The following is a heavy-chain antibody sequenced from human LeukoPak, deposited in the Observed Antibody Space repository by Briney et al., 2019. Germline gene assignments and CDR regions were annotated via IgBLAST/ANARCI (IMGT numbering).Heavy chain of an antibody. V-gene: IGHV4-39*01. J-gene: IGHJ5*02. CDR3: ARGYCSSTSCYTDWFDP. D-gene: IGHD2-2*02. CDR1: GDSISGGAFY. Sequence: SETLSLTCTVSGDSISGGAFYWGWVRQSPGKGLEWIGSMFYSGSTHFNPSLESRITMSLDTSKNQFSLKLSSVTAADTAVYYCARGYCSSTSCYTDWFDPWGQGTLVTVSS. CDR2: MFYSGST.